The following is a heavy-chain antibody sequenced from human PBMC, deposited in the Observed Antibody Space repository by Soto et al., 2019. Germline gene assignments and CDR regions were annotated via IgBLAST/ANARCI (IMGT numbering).Heavy chain of an antibody. CDR3: ARAPKVSGSAQTRPDF. CDR1: SGSLSGYY. D-gene: IGHD6-6*01. J-gene: IGHJ4*02. Sequence: SETLSPTCSLYSGSLSGYYWSWIRQPPGKGLEWIGEISPSGTTNYSPSLKSRVSISVDTSKNQFSLNLTSLTAADTAVYYCARAPKVSGSAQTRPDFWGQGSLVTVSS. CDR2: ISPSGTT. V-gene: IGHV4-34*01.